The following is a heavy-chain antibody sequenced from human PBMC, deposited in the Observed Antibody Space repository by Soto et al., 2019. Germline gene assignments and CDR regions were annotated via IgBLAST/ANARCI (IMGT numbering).Heavy chain of an antibody. CDR2: IYYSGST. CDR3: ARGRHESEMATTPEYLQH. J-gene: IGHJ1*01. V-gene: IGHV4-31*03. CDR1: GGSISSGGYY. D-gene: IGHD1-1*01. Sequence: PSETLSLTCTVSGGSISSGGYYWSWIRQHPGKGLEWIGYIYYSGSTYYNPSLKSRVTISVDTSKNQFSLKLSSVTAADTAVYYCARGRHESEMATTPEYLQHWGQGTLVTVSS.